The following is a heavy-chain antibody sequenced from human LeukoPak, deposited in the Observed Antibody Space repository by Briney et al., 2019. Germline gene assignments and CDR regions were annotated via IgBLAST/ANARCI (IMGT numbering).Heavy chain of an antibody. D-gene: IGHD5-12*01. Sequence: GGSLRLSCAASVFTFSSYTMNGVRQAPGKGLEWVSSLNSDGSDIYYADSVKGRFTISRDNAKNSLYLQMNSLPAEDTAVYYCTSGFWGQGTLVTVSS. CDR1: VFTFSSYT. CDR3: TSGF. J-gene: IGHJ4*02. V-gene: IGHV3-21*01. CDR2: LNSDGSDI.